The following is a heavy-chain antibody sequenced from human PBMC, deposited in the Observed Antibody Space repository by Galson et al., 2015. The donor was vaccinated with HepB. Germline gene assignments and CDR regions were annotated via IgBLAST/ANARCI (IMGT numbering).Heavy chain of an antibody. V-gene: IGHV4-61*02. J-gene: IGHJ6*02. CDR3: ARGPRRRYYYYGMDV. Sequence: TLSLTCTVSGGSISSGSYYWSWIRQPAGKGLEWIGRIYTSGSTNYNPSLESRVTISVDTSKNQFSLKLSSVTAADTAVYYCARGPRRRYYYYGMDVWGQGTTVTVSS. CDR1: GGSISSGSYY. CDR2: IYTSGST.